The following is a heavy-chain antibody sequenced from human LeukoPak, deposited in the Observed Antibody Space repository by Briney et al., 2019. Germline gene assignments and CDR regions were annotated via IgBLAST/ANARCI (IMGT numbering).Heavy chain of an antibody. V-gene: IGHV4-34*01. CDR2: INHSGST. J-gene: IGHJ4*02. CDR3: ARGKLRYFDWSPFDY. CDR1: GGSFSGYY. D-gene: IGHD3-9*01. Sequence: SETLSLTCAVYGGSFSGYYWSWIRQPPGKGLAWIGEINHSGSTNYNPSLKSRVTISVDTSKNQFSLKLSSVTAADTAVYYCARGKLRYFDWSPFDYWGQGTLVTVSS.